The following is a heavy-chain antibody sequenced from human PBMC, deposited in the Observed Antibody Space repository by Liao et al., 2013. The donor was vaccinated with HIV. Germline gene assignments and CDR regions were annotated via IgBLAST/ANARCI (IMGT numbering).Heavy chain of an antibody. J-gene: IGHJ4*02. CDR3: ARGGPYNWNYAALDY. CDR1: GGSISSYY. CDR2: IYTSGST. V-gene: IGHV4-4*07. Sequence: QVQLQESGPGLVKPSETLSLTCTVSGGSISSYYWSWIRQPAGKGLEWIGRIYTSGSTNYNPSLKSRVTMSVDTSKNQFSLKLSSVTAADTAVYYCARGGPYNWNYAALDYWGQGTLVTVSS. D-gene: IGHD1-7*01.